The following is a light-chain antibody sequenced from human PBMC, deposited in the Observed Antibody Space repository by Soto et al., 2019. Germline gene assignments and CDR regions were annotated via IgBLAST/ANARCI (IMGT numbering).Light chain of an antibody. CDR3: QSYDSSLSGFGV. CDR1: SSNIGAGYD. Sequence: QSVLTQPPSVSGVPGQRVTISCTGSSSNIGAGYDVHWYQQLPGTAPKLLIYGNSNRPSGVPDRFSGSKSGTSASLAITGLQAEDEADYYCQSYDSSLSGFGVFGGGTQLTVL. J-gene: IGLJ2*01. CDR2: GNS. V-gene: IGLV1-40*01.